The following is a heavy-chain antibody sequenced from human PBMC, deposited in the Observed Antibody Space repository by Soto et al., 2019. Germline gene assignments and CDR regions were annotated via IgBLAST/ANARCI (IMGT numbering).Heavy chain of an antibody. CDR2: IIPIFGTA. V-gene: IGHV1-69*01. D-gene: IGHD2-15*01. Sequence: QVQLVQSGAEVKKPGSSVKVSCKASGGTFSSYAISWVRQAPGQGLEWMGGIIPIFGTANYAQKFQGRVTITADESTSAAYMELSNVRSEDRAVYYCASRRWQPGYYFHFWGQGTLVTGFS. J-gene: IGHJ4*02. CDR1: GGTFSSYA. CDR3: ASRRWQPGYYFHF.